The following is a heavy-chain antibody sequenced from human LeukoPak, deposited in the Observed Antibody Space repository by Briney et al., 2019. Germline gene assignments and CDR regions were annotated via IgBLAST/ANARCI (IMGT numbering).Heavy chain of an antibody. J-gene: IGHJ6*03. CDR2: ISYDGSHK. CDR3: AKENGEAIYYYYMDV. Sequence: GGSLRLSCAASAFTFSRYAMHWVRQAPGKGLECVTLISYDGSHKDYADSVKGRFTISRDNSKNTLYLQMNSLRAEDTAVYYCAKENGEAIYYYYMDVWGKGTTVTISS. CDR1: AFTFSRYA. V-gene: IGHV3-30*04. D-gene: IGHD3-10*01.